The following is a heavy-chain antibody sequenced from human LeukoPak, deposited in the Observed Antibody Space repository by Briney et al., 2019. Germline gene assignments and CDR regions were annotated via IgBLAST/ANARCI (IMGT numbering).Heavy chain of an antibody. CDR3: VRHNYYDSHGFNLRWFAP. D-gene: IGHD3-22*01. CDR2: VYYNGNT. Sequence: PSETLSLTCTVSFGSISPTYWSWSRQPPGKGLEWIGYVYYNGNTNYNLSLKTRVSISVDTSENQLSLTLTSVTAADTAIYYCVRHNYYDSHGFNLRWFAPCGQGILVTVSS. V-gene: IGHV4-59*08. CDR1: FGSISPTY. J-gene: IGHJ5*02.